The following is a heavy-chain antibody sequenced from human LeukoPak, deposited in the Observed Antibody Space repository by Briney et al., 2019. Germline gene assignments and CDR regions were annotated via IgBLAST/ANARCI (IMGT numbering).Heavy chain of an antibody. J-gene: IGHJ3*02. Sequence: KPSDTQSLTCTVSGGSISSRPYCWGWIRQPPGKGLEWLGSFFYSGSTNYKPSLKSRVTISVDTSKNQFSLKLSSVTAADTAVYYCARDALRSSRAPNAFDIWGQGTMVTVSS. CDR1: GGSISSRPYC. CDR3: ARDALRSSRAPNAFDI. V-gene: IGHV4-39*07. CDR2: FFYSGST. D-gene: IGHD6-13*01.